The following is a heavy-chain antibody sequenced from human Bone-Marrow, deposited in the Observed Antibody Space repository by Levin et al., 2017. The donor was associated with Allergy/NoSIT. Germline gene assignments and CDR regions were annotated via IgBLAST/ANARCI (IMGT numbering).Heavy chain of an antibody. Sequence: GGSLRLSCAASGFTFSHNWMTWVRQAPGKGLEWVTDIRQDGNEIYYQDSVRGRFSISRDNAKNSLYLQMNSLRAEDTAIYYCVRVAYYDLSSGYSGYFMDVWGKGTTVTVSS. CDR2: IRQDGNEI. D-gene: IGHD3-3*01. CDR1: GFTFSHNW. V-gene: IGHV3-7*03. CDR3: VRVAYYDLSSGYSGYFMDV. J-gene: IGHJ6*03.